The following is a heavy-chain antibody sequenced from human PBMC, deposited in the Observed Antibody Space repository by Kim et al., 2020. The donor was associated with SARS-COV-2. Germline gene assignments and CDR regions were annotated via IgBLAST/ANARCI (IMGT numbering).Heavy chain of an antibody. V-gene: IGHV4-31*03. CDR1: FFSLLLFFSS. D-gene: IGHD3-22*01. CDR3: ARSRITMIVVVDAFDI. CDR2: IYYSGST. Sequence: LSLPFPFSFFSLLLFFSSFLFLRQHPGKVLEWIGYIYYSGSTYYNPSLKSRVTISVDTSKTQFSLKLCSVTAADTAVYYCARSRITMIVVVDAFDI. J-gene: IGHJ3*02.